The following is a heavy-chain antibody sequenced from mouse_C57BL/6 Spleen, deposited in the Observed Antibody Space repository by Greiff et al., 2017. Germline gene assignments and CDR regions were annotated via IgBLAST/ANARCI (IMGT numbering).Heavy chain of an antibody. Sequence: QVQLKQSGAELARPGASVKLSCKASGYTFTSYGISWVKQRTGQGLEWIGEIYPSSGNTYYNEKFKGKATLTADKSSSTAYMERRSLTSEDSAVDCWARDTTVVDDYLDYWGQGTTLTVAS. CDR2: IYPSSGNT. V-gene: IGHV1-81*01. D-gene: IGHD1-1*01. CDR3: ARDTTVVDDYLDY. J-gene: IGHJ2*01. CDR1: GYTFTSYG.